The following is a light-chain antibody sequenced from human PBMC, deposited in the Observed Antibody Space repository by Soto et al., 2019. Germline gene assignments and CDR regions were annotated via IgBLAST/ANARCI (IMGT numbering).Light chain of an antibody. CDR3: QQYAASPRT. Sequence: EIVLTQSPGTLSLSPRERATLSCRASQSVNDNYLAWYQHKPGQAPRLLIYGASSRAPGIPDRFSGSGSGTDFPLTISRLQPEDFATYYCQQYAASPRTFGQGTQVEVK. CDR2: GAS. CDR1: QSVNDNY. V-gene: IGKV3-20*01. J-gene: IGKJ1*01.